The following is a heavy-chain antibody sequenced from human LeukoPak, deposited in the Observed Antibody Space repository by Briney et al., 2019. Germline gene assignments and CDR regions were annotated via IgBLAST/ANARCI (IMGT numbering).Heavy chain of an antibody. CDR3: AKDRSSGGSCYNY. J-gene: IGHJ4*02. CDR1: GFTFSSYA. D-gene: IGHD2-15*01. CDR2: ISGGGDTT. Sequence: GGSLRLSCAASGFTFSSYATSWVRQAPGKGLEWVSAISGGGDTTFYADSVRGRFTISRDNSKNTLYLQMNSLRAEDTAIYYCAKDRSSGGSCYNYWGQGTLVTVSS. V-gene: IGHV3-23*01.